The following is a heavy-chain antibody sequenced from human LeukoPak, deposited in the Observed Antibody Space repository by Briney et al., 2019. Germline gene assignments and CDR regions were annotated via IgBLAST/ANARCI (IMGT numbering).Heavy chain of an antibody. Sequence: GSLRLSCAASGFTFSSYAMIWVRQAPGKGLEWVSGISGSGGSTYYADSVKGRFTISRDNSKNTLYLQMSSLRAEDTAVYYCAKMEGFYYGSGSYSLDYWGQGTLVTVSS. D-gene: IGHD3-10*01. CDR2: ISGSGGST. CDR1: GFTFSSYA. CDR3: AKMEGFYYGSGSYSLDY. V-gene: IGHV3-23*01. J-gene: IGHJ4*02.